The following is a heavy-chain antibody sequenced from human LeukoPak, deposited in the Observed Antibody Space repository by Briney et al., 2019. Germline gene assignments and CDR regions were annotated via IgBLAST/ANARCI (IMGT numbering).Heavy chain of an antibody. Sequence: PGGSLRLSCAASGFTFSSYEMNWVRQAPGKGLEWVSYISSRGSTIYYADSVKGRFTISRDNAKNSLYLQMNSLRAEDTAVYYCARERGSGWYKEGIFDYWGQGTLVTVSS. CDR3: ARERGSGWYKEGIFDY. D-gene: IGHD6-19*01. CDR2: ISSRGSTI. V-gene: IGHV3-48*03. J-gene: IGHJ4*02. CDR1: GFTFSSYE.